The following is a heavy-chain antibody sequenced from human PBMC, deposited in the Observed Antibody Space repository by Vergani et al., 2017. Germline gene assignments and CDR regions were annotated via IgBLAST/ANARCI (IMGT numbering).Heavy chain of an antibody. CDR1: GCSLSSYY. Sequence: QVQLQESGPGLVKPSETLSLTCTVSGCSLSSYYWSWIRQPPGKGLEWIGYIYYSGSTNYNPSLKSRVTISVDTSKNQFSLKLSSVTAADTAVYYCAREGAAALYDARYFDLWGRGTLVTVSS. V-gene: IGHV4-59*01. CDR2: IYYSGST. J-gene: IGHJ2*01. CDR3: AREGAAALYDARYFDL. D-gene: IGHD6-13*01.